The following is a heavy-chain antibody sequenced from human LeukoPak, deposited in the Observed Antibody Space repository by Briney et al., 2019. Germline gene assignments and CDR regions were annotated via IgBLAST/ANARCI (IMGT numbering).Heavy chain of an antibody. CDR1: GGSISSSSYY. CDR3: ARFPYYDFWSGYYGGFDY. D-gene: IGHD3-3*01. J-gene: IGHJ4*02. CDR2: IYYSGST. V-gene: IGHV4-39*07. Sequence: SETLSLTCTVSGGSISSSSYYWGWIRQPPGKGLEWIGSIYYSGSTYYNPTLKSRVTISVDTSKNQFSLKLSSVTAADTAVYYCARFPYYDFWSGYYGGFDYWGQGTLVTVSS.